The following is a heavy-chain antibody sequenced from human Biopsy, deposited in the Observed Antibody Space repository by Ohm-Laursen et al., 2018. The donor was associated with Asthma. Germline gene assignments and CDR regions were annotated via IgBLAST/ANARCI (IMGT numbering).Heavy chain of an antibody. CDR1: GGIFHIYV. Sequence: SVSVLCKSLGGIFHIYVIGWARLPGGQWRGWRFFIKAVFGTTTYPQKFQDRVTITADDSSSTVYMELRSLRSEDTVVYYCARKAGSCISRTCYSLDFWGQGTLVTVSS. J-gene: IGHJ4*02. V-gene: IGHV1-69*13. CDR2: IKAVFGTT. D-gene: IGHD2-2*01. CDR3: ARKAGSCISRTCYSLDF.